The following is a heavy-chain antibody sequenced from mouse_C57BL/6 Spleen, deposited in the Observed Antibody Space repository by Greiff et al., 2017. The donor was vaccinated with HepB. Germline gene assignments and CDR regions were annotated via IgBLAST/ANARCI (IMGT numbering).Heavy chain of an antibody. CDR3: ARDGRNYGYDGGYFDV. CDR2: ISDGGSYT. J-gene: IGHJ1*03. Sequence: EVKVVESGGGLVKPGGSLKLSCAASGFTFSSYAMSWVRQTPEKRLEWVATISDGGSYTYYPDNVKGRFTISRDNAKNNLYLQMSHLKSEDTAMYYCARDGRNYGYDGGYFDVWGTGTTVTVSS. CDR1: GFTFSSYA. V-gene: IGHV5-4*01. D-gene: IGHD2-2*01.